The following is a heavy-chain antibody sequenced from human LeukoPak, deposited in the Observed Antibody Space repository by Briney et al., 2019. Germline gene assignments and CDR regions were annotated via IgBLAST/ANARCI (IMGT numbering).Heavy chain of an antibody. V-gene: IGHV1-24*01. D-gene: IGHD2-2*01. CDR1: GYTFNTYY. Sequence: ASVKVSCKASGYTFNTYYVHWVRQAPGKGLKWMGGFDPEDGETIYAQKFQGRVTMTEDTSIDAGYMELSSLRSEGTAVYYCVSQQLLFDYWGQGTVVTVFS. J-gene: IGHJ4*02. CDR3: VSQQLLFDY. CDR2: FDPEDGET.